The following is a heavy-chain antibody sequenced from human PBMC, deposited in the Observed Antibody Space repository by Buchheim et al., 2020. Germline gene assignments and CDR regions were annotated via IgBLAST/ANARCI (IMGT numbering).Heavy chain of an antibody. V-gene: IGHV3-33*01. CDR2: IWYDGSNK. Sequence: QVQLVESGGGVVQPGRSLRLSCAASGFTFSSYGMHWVRQAPGKGLEWVAVIWYDGSNKYYADSVKGRFTISRDNSKNTLYLQMNSLRAEDTAVYYCAREGIVGATRVRYYFDYWGQGTL. J-gene: IGHJ4*02. D-gene: IGHD1-26*01. CDR1: GFTFSSYG. CDR3: AREGIVGATRVRYYFDY.